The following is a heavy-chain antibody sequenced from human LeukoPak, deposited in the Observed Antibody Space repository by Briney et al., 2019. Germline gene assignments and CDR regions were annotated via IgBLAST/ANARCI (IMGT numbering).Heavy chain of an antibody. CDR2: IIPIFGTA. CDR1: GGTFSSYA. J-gene: IGHJ6*03. Sequence: SVKVSCKASGGTFSSYAISWVRQAPGQGLEWMGGIIPIFGTANYAQKFQGRVTITTDESTSTAYMELSGLRSEDTAVYYCAALTGTTIYYYYYMDVWGKGTTVTVSS. V-gene: IGHV1-69*05. D-gene: IGHD1-7*01. CDR3: AALTGTTIYYYYYMDV.